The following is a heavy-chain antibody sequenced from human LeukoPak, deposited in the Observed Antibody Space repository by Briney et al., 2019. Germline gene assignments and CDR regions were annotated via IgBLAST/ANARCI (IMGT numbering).Heavy chain of an antibody. V-gene: IGHV3-21*01. J-gene: IGHJ3*02. D-gene: IGHD2-15*01. CDR3: ARHGGYCTGGGCSGDAFNI. Sequence: GGSLRLSCAASGFTFSSYEMNWVRQAPGKGLEWLSSISISSSYIYYADSVKGRFSISRDNAKKSLYLQMSSLRAEDTAVYYCARHGGYCTGGGCSGDAFNIWGQGTLVTVSS. CDR2: ISISSSYI. CDR1: GFTFSSYE.